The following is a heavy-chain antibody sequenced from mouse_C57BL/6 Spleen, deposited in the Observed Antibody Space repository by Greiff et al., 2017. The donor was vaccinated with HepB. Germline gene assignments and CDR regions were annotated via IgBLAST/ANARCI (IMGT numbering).Heavy chain of an antibody. CDR1: GYSITSGYY. Sequence: EVKVEESGPGLVKPSQSLSLTCSVTGYSITSGYYWNWIRQFPGNKLEWMGYISYDGSNNYNPSLKNRISITRDTSKNQFFLKLNSVTTEDTATYYCARGPIYYDYEGAMDYWGQGTSVTVSS. J-gene: IGHJ4*01. D-gene: IGHD2-4*01. V-gene: IGHV3-6*01. CDR2: ISYDGSN. CDR3: ARGPIYYDYEGAMDY.